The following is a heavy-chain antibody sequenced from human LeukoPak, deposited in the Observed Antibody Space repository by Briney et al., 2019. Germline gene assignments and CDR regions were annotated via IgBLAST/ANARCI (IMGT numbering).Heavy chain of an antibody. V-gene: IGHV4-59*01. D-gene: IGHD2-15*01. Sequence: SETLSLTCTVSGGSISSYSWSWLRQPPGKGLEWIGYIYYSGSTNYNPSLKSRVTISVDTSKNQFSLKLSSVTAADTAVYYCARYRVVDPAFDIWGQGTMVTVSS. CDR3: ARYRVVDPAFDI. J-gene: IGHJ3*02. CDR1: GGSISSYS. CDR2: IYYSGST.